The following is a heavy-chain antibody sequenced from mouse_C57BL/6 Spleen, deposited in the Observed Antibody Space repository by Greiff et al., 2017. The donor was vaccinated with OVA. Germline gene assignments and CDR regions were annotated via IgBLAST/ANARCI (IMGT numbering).Heavy chain of an antibody. CDR3: ATSLLRYYAMDY. CDR2: IWSGGST. V-gene: IGHV2-2*01. Sequence: VQVIESGPGLVQPSQSLSITCTVSGFSLTSYGVHWVRQSPGKGLEWLGVIWSGGSTDYNAAFISRLSISKDNTKSQVFFKMNSLQADDTAIYDCATSLLRYYAMDYWGQGTSVTVSS. CDR1: GFSLTSYG. D-gene: IGHD1-2*01. J-gene: IGHJ4*01.